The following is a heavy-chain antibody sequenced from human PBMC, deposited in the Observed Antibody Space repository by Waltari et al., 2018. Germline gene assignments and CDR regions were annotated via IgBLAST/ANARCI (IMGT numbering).Heavy chain of an antibody. CDR2: INPNSGGT. J-gene: IGHJ4*02. Sequence: QVQLVQSGAEVKKPGASVKVSCKASGYTFTGYYMHWLRQAPGQGLEWMGRINPNSGGTNYAQKFQGRVTMTRDTSISTAYMELSRLRSDDTAVYYCASMYYYDSSGYYWTSDYWGQGTLVTVSS. CDR1: GYTFTGYY. D-gene: IGHD3-22*01. CDR3: ASMYYYDSSGYYWTSDY. V-gene: IGHV1-2*06.